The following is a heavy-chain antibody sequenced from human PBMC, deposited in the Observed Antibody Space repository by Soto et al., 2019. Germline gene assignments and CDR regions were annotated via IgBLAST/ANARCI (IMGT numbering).Heavy chain of an antibody. Sequence: EVQLLESGGGLVQPGGSLRLSCEASGFTFSSYAMSWVRQGPGKGLEWVSAISGSGGSTYYADSVKGRFTISRDNSKNTLYLQMNSLRAEDTAVYYCAKDQGSGWYYFDYWGQGTLVTVSS. V-gene: IGHV3-23*01. D-gene: IGHD6-19*01. CDR3: AKDQGSGWYYFDY. J-gene: IGHJ4*02. CDR1: GFTFSSYA. CDR2: ISGSGGST.